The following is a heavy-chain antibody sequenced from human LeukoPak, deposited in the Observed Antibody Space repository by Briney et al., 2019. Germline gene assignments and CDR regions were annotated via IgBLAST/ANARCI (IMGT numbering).Heavy chain of an antibody. D-gene: IGHD3-10*01. J-gene: IGHJ4*02. V-gene: IGHV3-23*01. CDR2: ISGSGGST. CDR3: ARNSDYGSGSYDY. Sequence: GGSLRLSCAASAFTFSGYAMTWVRQAPGKGLEWVSAISGSGGSTYYADSVKGRFTISRDNSKNTLYLQMNSLRAEDTAVYYCARNSDYGSGSYDYWGQGTLVTVSS. CDR1: AFTFSGYA.